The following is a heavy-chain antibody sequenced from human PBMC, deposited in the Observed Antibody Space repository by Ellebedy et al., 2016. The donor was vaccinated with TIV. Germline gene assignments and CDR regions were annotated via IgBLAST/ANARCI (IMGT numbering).Heavy chain of an antibody. J-gene: IGHJ4*02. CDR3: TKDLLRGIWGGSGRDY. CDR1: GFTFDDYA. D-gene: IGHD7-27*01. V-gene: IGHV3-9*01. Sequence: GGSLRLSXAASGFTFDDYAMHWVRQAPGKGLEWVSGISWRGHYIGYADSVRGRSTISRDNAKSSLYLQMNSLRIEDTAVYYCTKDLLRGIWGGSGRDYWGQGTLVTVSS. CDR2: ISWRGHYI.